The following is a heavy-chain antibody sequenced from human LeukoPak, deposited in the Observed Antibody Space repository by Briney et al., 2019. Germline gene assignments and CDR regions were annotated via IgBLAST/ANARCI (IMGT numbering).Heavy chain of an antibody. CDR1: GFTFSSYS. Sequence: GGSLRLSCAASGFTFSSYSMNWVRQAPGKGLEWVSSISSSSSYIYYADSVKGRFTISRDNAKNSLYLQMNSLRAEDTAVYYCARVRGSYSFAFDIWGQGTMVTVSS. CDR3: ARVRGSYSFAFDI. V-gene: IGHV3-21*01. J-gene: IGHJ3*02. CDR2: ISSSSSYI. D-gene: IGHD1-26*01.